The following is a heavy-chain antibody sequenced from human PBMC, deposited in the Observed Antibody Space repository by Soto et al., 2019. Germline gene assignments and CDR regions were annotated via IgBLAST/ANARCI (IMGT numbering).Heavy chain of an antibody. CDR2: INPNSGGT. CDR1: GGIYSSYA. V-gene: IGHV1-2*02. CDR3: ARDSSACSSTSCYYYYGMDV. Sequence: GASVKVYCKASGGIYSSYAISWGRQDPGQGLEWMGWINPNSGGTNYAQKFQGRVTXTRDTSISTAYMELSRLRSDDTAVYYCARDSSACSSTSCYYYYGMDVWGQGTTVTVSS. D-gene: IGHD2-2*01. J-gene: IGHJ6*02.